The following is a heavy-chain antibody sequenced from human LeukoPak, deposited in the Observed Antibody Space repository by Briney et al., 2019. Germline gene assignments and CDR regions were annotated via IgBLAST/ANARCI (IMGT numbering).Heavy chain of an antibody. Sequence: ASVKVSRKASGYTFTSYGISWVRQAPGQGLEWMGWISDYNGNTNYAQKLQGRVTMTTDTSTSTAYMELRSLRSDDTAVYYCARAGITNYYYYMDVWGKGTTVTVSS. V-gene: IGHV1-18*01. D-gene: IGHD3-10*01. CDR2: ISDYNGNT. CDR3: ARAGITNYYYYMDV. CDR1: GYTFTSYG. J-gene: IGHJ6*03.